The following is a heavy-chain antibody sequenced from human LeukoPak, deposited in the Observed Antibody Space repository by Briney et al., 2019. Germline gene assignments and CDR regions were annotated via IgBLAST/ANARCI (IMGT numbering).Heavy chain of an antibody. J-gene: IGHJ4*02. CDR2: ISSSSSYI. V-gene: IGHV3-21*01. CDR3: ARVAGDSSGYYYGY. CDR1: GFTFSSYS. Sequence: GGSLRLSCAASGFTFSSYSMNWVRQAPGKGLEWVSSISSSSSYIYYADSVKGRFTISRDNAKNSLYLQMNSLRAEDTAVYYCARVAGDSSGYYYGYWDQGTLVTVSS. D-gene: IGHD3-22*01.